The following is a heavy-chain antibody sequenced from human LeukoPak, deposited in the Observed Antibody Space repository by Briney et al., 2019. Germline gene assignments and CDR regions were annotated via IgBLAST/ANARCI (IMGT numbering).Heavy chain of an antibody. D-gene: IGHD5-24*01. CDR2: IHYSGST. J-gene: IGHJ5*02. CDR1: GVSLSSYY. V-gene: IGHV4-59*01. Sequence: SETLSLTCTVSGVSLSSYYWSWIRQPPGKGLEWIGYIHYSGSTNYNPSLKSRVTISVDTSKNQLSLKVSSVTAADTAVYYCARDRRDAYNLNCFDPWGQGTLVTVSS. CDR3: ARDRRDAYNLNCFDP.